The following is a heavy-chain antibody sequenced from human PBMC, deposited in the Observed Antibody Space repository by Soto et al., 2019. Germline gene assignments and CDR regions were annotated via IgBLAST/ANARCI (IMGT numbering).Heavy chain of an antibody. D-gene: IGHD4-4*01. CDR1: GYSFTSYW. J-gene: IGHJ6*04. Sequence: GESLKISCKGSGYSFTSYWIGWVRQMPGKGLEWMGIIYPGDSDTRYSPSFQGQVTISADKSISTAYLQWSSLKASDTAMYYCARLGYSNYACYYSCINVCGKGTTGTLS. V-gene: IGHV5-51*01. CDR2: IYPGDSDT. CDR3: ARLGYSNYACYYSCINV.